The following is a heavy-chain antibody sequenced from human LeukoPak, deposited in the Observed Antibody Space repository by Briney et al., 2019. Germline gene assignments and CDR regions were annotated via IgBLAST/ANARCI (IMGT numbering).Heavy chain of an antibody. Sequence: ASVKVSCKASGYTFTSYGISWVRQAPGQGLEWMGWISAYNGNTNYAQKLQGRVTMTTDTSTSTAYMELRSLRSDDTAVYYCARVAELDYDFWSGYPNYLDYWGQGTLVTVSS. CDR1: GYTFTSYG. CDR3: ARVAELDYDFWSGYPNYLDY. V-gene: IGHV1-18*01. J-gene: IGHJ4*02. D-gene: IGHD3-3*01. CDR2: ISAYNGNT.